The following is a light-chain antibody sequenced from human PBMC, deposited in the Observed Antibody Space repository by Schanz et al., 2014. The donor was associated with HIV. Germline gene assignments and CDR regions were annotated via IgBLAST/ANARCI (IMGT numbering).Light chain of an antibody. Sequence: DIQMTQSPSSVSASVGDRVTLTCRASQGISNYLAWYQQKPGKVPKLLIYAASTLQSGVPSRFSGSGSGTDFTLTTSSLQPEDVATYYCQKYNSAPMYTFGQGTKLEIK. V-gene: IGKV1-27*01. J-gene: IGKJ2*01. CDR3: QKYNSAPMYT. CDR2: AAS. CDR1: QGISNY.